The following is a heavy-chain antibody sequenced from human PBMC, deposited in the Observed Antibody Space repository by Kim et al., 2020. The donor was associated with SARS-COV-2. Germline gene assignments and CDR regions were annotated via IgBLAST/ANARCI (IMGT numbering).Heavy chain of an antibody. CDR2: IRYDGRNK. CDR1: GVTFSSYG. Sequence: GGSLRLSCAASGVTFSSYGMHWVRQAPGKGLAWVAVIRYDGRNKYYADSVKGRFTISRDNSKNTLYLQMNSLRAEDTAVYYCARDLLVGATSYGLDVWGQGTTVTVSS. D-gene: IGHD1-26*01. J-gene: IGHJ6*02. CDR3: ARDLLVGATSYGLDV. V-gene: IGHV3-33*01.